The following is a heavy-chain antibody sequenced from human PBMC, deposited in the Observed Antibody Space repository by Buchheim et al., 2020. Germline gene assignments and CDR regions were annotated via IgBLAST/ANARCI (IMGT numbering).Heavy chain of an antibody. D-gene: IGHD3-10*01. CDR3: ARGLLDYYGSGEDGWGGIDY. CDR1: GFTFSSYA. CDR2: ISYDGSNK. J-gene: IGHJ4*02. Sequence: QVQLVESGGGVVQPGRSLRLSCAASGFTFSSYAMHWVRQAPGKGLEWVAVISYDGSNKYYADSVKGRFTISRDNSKNTLYLQMNSLRAEDTAVYYCARGLLDYYGSGEDGWGGIDYWGQGTL. V-gene: IGHV3-30*04.